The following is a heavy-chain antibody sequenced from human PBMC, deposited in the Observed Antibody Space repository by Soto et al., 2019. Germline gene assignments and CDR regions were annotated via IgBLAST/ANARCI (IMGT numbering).Heavy chain of an antibody. CDR3: ARVLVRKDFWGAPYYYYGMDV. CDR1: GGSISSGDYY. V-gene: IGHV4-30-4*01. CDR2: IYYSGST. Sequence: PSETLSLTCTVSGGSISSGDYYWSWIRQPPGKGLEWIGYIYYSGSTYYNPSLKSRVTISVDTSKNQFSLKLSSVTAADTAVYYCARVLVRKDFWGAPYYYYGMDVWGQGTTVTVSS. D-gene: IGHD3-3*01. J-gene: IGHJ6*02.